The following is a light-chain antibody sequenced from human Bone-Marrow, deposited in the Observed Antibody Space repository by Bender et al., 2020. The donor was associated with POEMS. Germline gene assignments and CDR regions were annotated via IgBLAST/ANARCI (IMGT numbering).Light chain of an antibody. CDR2: SSH. J-gene: IGLJ3*02. V-gene: IGLV1-44*01. CDR1: SSNIGAHA. CDR3: AVWDNSLNCWV. Sequence: QSVLTQPPSASGTPGQRVTISCSGGSSNIGAHAVNWYQHLPGTAPKLLIYSSHRRPSEVPDRFSGSRSGTSASVAISGLQSEDEADYYCAVWDNSLNCWVFGGGTKLTVL.